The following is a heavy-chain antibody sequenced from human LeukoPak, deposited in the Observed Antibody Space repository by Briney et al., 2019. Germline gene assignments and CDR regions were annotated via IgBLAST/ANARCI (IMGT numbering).Heavy chain of an antibody. J-gene: IGHJ5*02. CDR3: ARDGYCGGDCYSGFDP. CDR2: IYYNGST. Sequence: SQTLSLTCSVSGGSISSGGYYWSWIRQHPGKGLEWIGYIYYNGSTYYNPSLKSRVTISVDTSKNQFSLKLSSVTAADTAVYYCARDGYCGGDCYSGFDPWGQGTLVTVSS. V-gene: IGHV4-31*03. CDR1: GGSISSGGYY. D-gene: IGHD2-21*02.